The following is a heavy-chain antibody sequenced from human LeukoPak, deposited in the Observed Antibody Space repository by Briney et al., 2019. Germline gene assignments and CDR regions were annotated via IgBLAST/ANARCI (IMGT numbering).Heavy chain of an antibody. V-gene: IGHV3-48*03. J-gene: IGHJ4*02. Sequence: TGGSLRLSCAASGFSFSSYEMNWIRQAPGKGLEWVSYISSSGSTTHYADSVKGRFTISRDNAKNSLYLQMYSLRAEDTAVYYCARDDYYDKGYWGQGTLVTVSS. CDR2: ISSSGSTT. CDR3: ARDDYYDKGY. D-gene: IGHD3-22*01. CDR1: GFSFSSYE.